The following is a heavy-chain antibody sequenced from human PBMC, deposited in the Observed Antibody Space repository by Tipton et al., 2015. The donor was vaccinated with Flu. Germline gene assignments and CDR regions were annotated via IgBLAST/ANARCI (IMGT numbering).Heavy chain of an antibody. V-gene: IGHV4-59*12. CDR2: IYYSGST. Sequence: TLSLTCTVSGGSISSYYWSWIRQPPGKGLEWIGYIYYSGSTNYNPSLSSRVTITIDTSKNQFSLKLTSVTAADTAVYYCARDRLYSASVGYFYVGASDVWGQGTMVTVPP. J-gene: IGHJ3*01. CDR1: GGSISSYY. CDR3: ARDRLYSASVGYFYVGASDV. D-gene: IGHD3-22*01.